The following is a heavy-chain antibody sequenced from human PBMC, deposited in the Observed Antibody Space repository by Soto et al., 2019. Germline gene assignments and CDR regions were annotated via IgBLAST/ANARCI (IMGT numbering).Heavy chain of an antibody. CDR3: AIADGWYYFDY. D-gene: IGHD6-19*01. CDR1: GFSSTTYY. Sequence: SETLSLTCTVSGFSSTTYYWSWIRQFPGKGLEWIGYRYYSGSTSYNPSLESRVTILVDTSEKKFSLELKSVTAADTAVYYCAIADGWYYFDYWGQGVQVTVSS. J-gene: IGHJ4*02. CDR2: RYYSGST. V-gene: IGHV4-59*08.